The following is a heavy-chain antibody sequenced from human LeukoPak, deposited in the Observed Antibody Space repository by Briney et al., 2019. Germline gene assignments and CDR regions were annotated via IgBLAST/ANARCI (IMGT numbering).Heavy chain of an antibody. CDR2: ISISGSTI. CDR3: ARDLGRIAPFDY. J-gene: IGHJ4*02. Sequence: GGSLRLSCAASGFTSSSYEVNWVRQAPGKGLEWVSYISISGSTIYYADSVKGRFTISRDNAKNSLYLQMNSLRAEDTAVYYCARDLGRIAPFDYWGQGTLVTVSS. CDR1: GFTSSSYE. V-gene: IGHV3-48*03. D-gene: IGHD6-6*01.